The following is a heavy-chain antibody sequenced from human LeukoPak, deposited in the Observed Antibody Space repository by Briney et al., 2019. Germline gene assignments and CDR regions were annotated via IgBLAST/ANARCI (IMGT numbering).Heavy chain of an antibody. CDR3: ASGEYSYGSTSYYFDY. V-gene: IGHV1-69*05. Sequence: ASVKVSCKASGGTFSSYAISWVRQAPGQGLEWMGRIIPIFGTANYAQKFQGIVTITTDESTSTAYLELSSLRSEDTAVYYCASGEYSYGSTSYYFDYWGQGTLVTVSS. D-gene: IGHD5-18*01. CDR2: IIPIFGTA. CDR1: GGTFSSYA. J-gene: IGHJ4*02.